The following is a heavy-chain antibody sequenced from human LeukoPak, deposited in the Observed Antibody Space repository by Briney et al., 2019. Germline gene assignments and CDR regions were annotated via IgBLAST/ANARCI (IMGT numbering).Heavy chain of an antibody. J-gene: IGHJ4*02. CDR1: GGSVSNYY. D-gene: IGHD6-19*01. CDR3: ARGSGWYYY. V-gene: IGHV4-34*01. Sequence: TSETLSLTCAVSGGSVSNYYWTWIRQSPGKGLEWIGEINDSGNTNYNPSLKSRVTISVDTSKNQLSLKLSSVTAADTAVYYCARGSGWYYYWGQGTLVTVSS. CDR2: INDSGNT.